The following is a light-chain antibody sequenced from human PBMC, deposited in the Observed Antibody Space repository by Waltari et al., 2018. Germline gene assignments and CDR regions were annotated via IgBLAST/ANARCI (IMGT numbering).Light chain of an antibody. Sequence: DIQMTQSPSILSASVGDRVTIPCRASQTISIYLAWSQQKPGKAPNLLIYKASTLESGVPSRFSGSGSGTEFTLTISSLQPDDFATYYCQQYHSYSPYTFGQGTTLDIK. CDR1: QTISIY. J-gene: IGKJ2*01. CDR3: QQYHSYSPYT. CDR2: KAS. V-gene: IGKV1-5*03.